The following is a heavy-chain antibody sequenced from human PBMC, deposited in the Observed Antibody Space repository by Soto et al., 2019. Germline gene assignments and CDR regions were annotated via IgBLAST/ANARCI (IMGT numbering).Heavy chain of an antibody. V-gene: IGHV4-59*01. J-gene: IGHJ6*03. CDR1: GGSISSYY. CDR2: IYYSGST. CDR3: ARGGDQDIVVVVAATPYYYYMDV. D-gene: IGHD2-15*01. Sequence: SETLSLTCTVSGGSISSYYWSWIRQPPGKGLEWIGYIYYSGSTNYNPSLKSRVTISVDTSKNQFSLKLSSVTAADTAVYYCARGGDQDIVVVVAATPYYYYMDVWGKGTTVTVSS.